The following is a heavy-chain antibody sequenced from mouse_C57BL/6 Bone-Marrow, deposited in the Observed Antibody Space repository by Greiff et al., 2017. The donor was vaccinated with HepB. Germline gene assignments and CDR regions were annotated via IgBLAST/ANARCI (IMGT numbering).Heavy chain of an antibody. CDR1: GFTFTTYA. V-gene: IGHV10-3*01. J-gene: IGHJ3*01. CDR2: IRSKSSNYAT. CDR3: VRGYSYGSGFAY. D-gene: IGHD1-1*01. Sequence: EVQLVESGGGLVQPKGSLKLSCAASGFTFTTYAMHWVRQAPGKGLEWVARIRSKSSNYATYYDVSVKDRFTISRYDSQSMLYLQMNNLKTEDTAMYYCVRGYSYGSGFAYWGQGTLVTVSA.